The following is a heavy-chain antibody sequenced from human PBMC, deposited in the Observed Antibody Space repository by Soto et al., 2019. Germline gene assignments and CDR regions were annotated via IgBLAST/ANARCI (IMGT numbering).Heavy chain of an antibody. Sequence: SQTLSLTCAISGDSVSSNSAAWNWIRQSPSRGLEWLGRTSYRSKWDHDYAVSVKSRININADTSKNQFALQLNSVTPEDTAVYYCARGGGNGMDVWGQGTTVTV. V-gene: IGHV6-1*01. CDR3: ARGGGNGMDV. D-gene: IGHD3-3*01. CDR2: TSYRSKWDH. J-gene: IGHJ6*02. CDR1: GDSVSSNSAA.